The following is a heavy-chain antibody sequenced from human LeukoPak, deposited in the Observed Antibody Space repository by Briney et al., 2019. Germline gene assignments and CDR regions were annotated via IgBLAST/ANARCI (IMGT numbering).Heavy chain of an antibody. CDR3: ARALDIVVVVAATWWFDP. V-gene: IGHV4-39*07. CDR1: GGSISSSSYY. J-gene: IGHJ5*02. D-gene: IGHD2-15*01. CDR2: INHSGST. Sequence: SETLSLTCTVSGGSISSSSYYWSWIRQPPGKGLEWIGEINHSGSTNYNPSLKSRVTISVDTSKNQFSLKLSSVTAADTAVYYCARALDIVVVVAATWWFDPWGQGTLVTVSS.